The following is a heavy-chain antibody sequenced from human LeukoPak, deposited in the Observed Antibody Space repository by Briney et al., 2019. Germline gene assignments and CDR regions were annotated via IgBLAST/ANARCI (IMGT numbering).Heavy chain of an antibody. CDR2: IYYSGST. D-gene: IGHD3-10*01. CDR3: AGDTMVRGVIIGTDY. J-gene: IGHJ4*02. V-gene: IGHV4-31*03. CDR1: GGSISRSGYY. Sequence: PSETLSLTCTVSGGSISRSGYYWSWIRQHPGKGLEWIGYIYYSGSTYYNPSLKSRVTISVDTSKNQFSLKLSSVTAADTAVYYCAGDTMVRGVIIGTDYWGQGTLVTVSS.